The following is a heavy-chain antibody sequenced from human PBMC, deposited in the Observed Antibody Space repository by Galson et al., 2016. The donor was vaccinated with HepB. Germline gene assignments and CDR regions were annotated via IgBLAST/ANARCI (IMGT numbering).Heavy chain of an antibody. CDR3: ARGSYDISKIWYFDL. CDR1: GFTFNTYD. D-gene: IGHD3-9*01. V-gene: IGHV3-13*01. Sequence: SLRLSCAASGFTFNTYDMHWVRQATGKDLQWVSTIGTGGDTYYPDSVKGRFTTSRENAKNSLYLQMNSLRAGDTAVYYCARGSYDISKIWYFDLWGRGTPVTVSS. J-gene: IGHJ2*01. CDR2: IGTGGDT.